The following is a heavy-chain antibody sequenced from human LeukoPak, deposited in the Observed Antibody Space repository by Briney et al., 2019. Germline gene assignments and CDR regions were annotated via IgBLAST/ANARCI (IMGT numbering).Heavy chain of an antibody. Sequence: SQTLSLTCAISGDSVSNNTATWNWIRQSPSRGLEWLGRTYYRSQWYNDYAVAVKNRITISPDTSKNQFSLQLNSVTPDDTAMYYCVRDDIRENWGQGTLVTVSP. J-gene: IGHJ4*02. CDR3: VRDDIREN. CDR1: GDSVSNNTAT. CDR2: TYYRSQWYN. V-gene: IGHV6-1*01. D-gene: IGHD3-10*01.